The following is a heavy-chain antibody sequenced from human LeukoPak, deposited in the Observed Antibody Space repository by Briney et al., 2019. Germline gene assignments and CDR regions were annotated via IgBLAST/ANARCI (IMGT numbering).Heavy chain of an antibody. CDR1: GGSFSGYY. CDR3: ARGRAIFGVVIIPRNYYGMDV. CDR2: INHSGST. Sequence: SETLSLTCAVYGGSFSGYYWSWIRQPPGKGLEWIGEINHSGSTNYNPSLKSRVTISVDTSKNQFSLKLSSVTAADTAVYYCARGRAIFGVVIIPRNYYGMDVWGQGTTVTVSS. D-gene: IGHD3-3*01. J-gene: IGHJ6*02. V-gene: IGHV4-34*01.